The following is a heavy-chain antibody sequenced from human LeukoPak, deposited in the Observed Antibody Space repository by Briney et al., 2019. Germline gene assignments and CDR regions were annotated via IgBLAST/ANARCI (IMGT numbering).Heavy chain of an antibody. V-gene: IGHV3-23*01. J-gene: IGHJ6*02. CDR2: ISGSGGST. D-gene: IGHD3-9*01. Sequence: PGGSLRLSCAASGFTFSSYAMSWVRQAPGKGLEWVSAISGSGGSTYYADSVKGRFTISRDNSKNTLYLQMNSLRAEDTAVYYCAKDNQRYFDWLLSDVGYYYYYGMDVWGQGTLVTVSS. CDR3: AKDNQRYFDWLLSDVGYYYYYGMDV. CDR1: GFTFSSYA.